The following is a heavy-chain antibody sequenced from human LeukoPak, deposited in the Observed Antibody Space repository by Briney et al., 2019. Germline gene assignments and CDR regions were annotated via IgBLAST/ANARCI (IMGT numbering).Heavy chain of an antibody. J-gene: IGHJ4*02. D-gene: IGHD4-17*01. CDR3: ARDPPYGDYAFGLDY. Sequence: GGSLRLSCAASGFTFSSYSMNWVRQAPGKGLEWVSSISSSSSYIYYADSVKGRFTISRDNAKNSLYLQMNSLRAEDTAVYYCARDPPYGDYAFGLDYWGQGTLVTVSS. CDR2: ISSSSSYI. V-gene: IGHV3-21*01. CDR1: GFTFSSYS.